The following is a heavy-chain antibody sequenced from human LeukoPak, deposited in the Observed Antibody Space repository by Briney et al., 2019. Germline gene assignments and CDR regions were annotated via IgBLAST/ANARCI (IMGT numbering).Heavy chain of an antibody. CDR3: ARDYRSGSFHFDY. CDR2: IYHSGST. J-gene: IGHJ4*02. D-gene: IGHD3-10*01. V-gene: IGHV4-38-2*02. CDR1: GYSISSGYY. Sequence: SETLSLTCAVSGYSISSGYYWGWIRQPPGKGLEWTGSIYHSGSTYYNPSLKSRVTISVDTSKNQFSLKLSSVTAADTAVYYCARDYRSGSFHFDYWGQGTLVTVSS.